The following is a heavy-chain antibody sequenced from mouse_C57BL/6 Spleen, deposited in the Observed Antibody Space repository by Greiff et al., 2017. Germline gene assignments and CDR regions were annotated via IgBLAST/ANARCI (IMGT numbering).Heavy chain of an antibody. CDR1: GYSFTGYY. Sequence: EVQLQQSGPELVKPGASVKISCKASGYSFTGYYMNWVKQSPEKSLEWIGEINPSTGGTTYNQKFKAKATLTVDKSSSTAYMQLKSLTSEDSAVCYCARGGYGNPCAYWGQGTLVTVSA. V-gene: IGHV1-42*01. CDR3: ARGGYGNPCAY. J-gene: IGHJ3*01. D-gene: IGHD2-1*01. CDR2: INPSTGGT.